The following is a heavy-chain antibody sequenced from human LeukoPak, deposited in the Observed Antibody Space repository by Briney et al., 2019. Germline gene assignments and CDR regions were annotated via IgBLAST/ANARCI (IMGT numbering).Heavy chain of an antibody. V-gene: IGHV4-61*02. J-gene: IGHJ2*01. D-gene: IGHD3-22*01. CDR3: ARGYDGSGYYYRNWYFDL. CDR1: GGSISSGSYY. CDR2: MYTSGST. Sequence: SETLSLTCTVSGGSISSGSYYWSWIRQPAGQGLKYIGRMYTSGSTNYNPSLKSRVTISVDTSKNQSSLKLSSVTAADTAVYYCARGYDGSGYYYRNWYFDLWGRGTLVTVSS.